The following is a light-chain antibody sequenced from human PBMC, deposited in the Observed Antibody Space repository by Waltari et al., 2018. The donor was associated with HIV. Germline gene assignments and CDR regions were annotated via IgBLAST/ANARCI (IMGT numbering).Light chain of an antibody. CDR2: EVD. CDR3: SSYAGSDNYVV. V-gene: IGLV2-8*01. J-gene: IGLJ2*01. Sequence: QSALTQPPSASGSPGQSATISCTGTSSDIGAYEFVSWYQQHPGKAPKFIIFEVDQRPSGVPDRFSGSKSGNTASLTVSGLQAEDEAYYFCSSYAGSDNYVVFGGGTKLTVL. CDR1: SSDIGAYEF.